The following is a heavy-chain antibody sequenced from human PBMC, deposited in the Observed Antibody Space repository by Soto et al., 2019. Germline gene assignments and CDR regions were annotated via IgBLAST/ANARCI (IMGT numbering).Heavy chain of an antibody. CDR2: ISYDGFTT. Sequence: QVQLVESGGGVVQPGKSLRLSCAASGFAFSSYAMHWVRQAPGKGLEWVAAISYDGFTTYYAESVKGRFTVSRDNAENALSMQMSILMGDDTAVDYCAGIWIVVSVRAGVHMWGHGEMVT. J-gene: IGHJ3*01. CDR1: GFAFSSYA. V-gene: IGHV3-30*15. D-gene: IGHD3-22*01. CDR3: AGIWIVVSVRAGVHM.